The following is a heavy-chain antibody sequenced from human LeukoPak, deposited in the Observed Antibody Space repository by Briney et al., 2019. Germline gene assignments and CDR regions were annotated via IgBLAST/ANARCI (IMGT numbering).Heavy chain of an antibody. V-gene: IGHV4-59*08. D-gene: IGHD3-9*01. J-gene: IGHJ4*02. CDR1: GGSISSYY. CDR2: IYYSGST. CDR3: ARATYYDILTGYLFDY. Sequence: PSETLSLTCTVSGGSISSYYWSWIRQPPGKGLEWIGYIYYSGSTNYNPSLKSRVTISVDTSKNQFSLKLSSVTAADTAVYYCARATYYDILTGYLFDYWGQGTLVTVSS.